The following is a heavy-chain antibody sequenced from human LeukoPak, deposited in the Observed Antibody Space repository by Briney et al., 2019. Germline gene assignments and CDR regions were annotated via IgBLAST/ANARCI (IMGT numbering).Heavy chain of an antibody. CDR2: ISYDGSNT. CDR3: ARERKSSTSMDY. CDR1: GFTFRSYG. Sequence: GGSLRLSCAASGFTFRSYGIHWVRQAPGKGLEWVAVISYDGSNTYYADSVKGRFTISRDNSKNTLYLQMNSLRVEDTAVYFCARERKSSTSMDYWGQGTLVTVSS. D-gene: IGHD2-2*01. V-gene: IGHV3-30*03. J-gene: IGHJ4*02.